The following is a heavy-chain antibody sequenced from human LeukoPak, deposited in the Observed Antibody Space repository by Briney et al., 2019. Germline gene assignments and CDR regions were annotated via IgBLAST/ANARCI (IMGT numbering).Heavy chain of an antibody. D-gene: IGHD3-22*01. CDR3: ARGKSRYYYDSSDAFDI. Sequence: ASVKVSCKASGYTFTGYYMHWVRQAPGQGLEWMGWINPNSGGTNYAQKFRGRVTMTRDTSISTAYMELSRLRSDDTAVYYCARGKSRYYYDSSDAFDIWGQGTMVTVSS. J-gene: IGHJ3*02. V-gene: IGHV1-2*02. CDR2: INPNSGGT. CDR1: GYTFTGYY.